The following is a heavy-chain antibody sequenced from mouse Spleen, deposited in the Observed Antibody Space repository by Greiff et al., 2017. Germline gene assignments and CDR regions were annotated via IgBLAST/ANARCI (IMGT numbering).Heavy chain of an antibody. CDR2: IWRGGST. V-gene: IGHV2-5*01. J-gene: IGHJ4*01. CDR3: AKSYGPVYAIDY. CDR1: GFPLTSYG. D-gene: IGHD1-1*02. Sequence: VKLEESGPGLVQPSQSLSITCTVSGFPLTSYGVHWVRQSPGKGLEWLGVIWRGGSTDYNAAFMSRLSIIKDNSKSQVFFKMNSLQADDTAIYYCAKSYGPVYAIDYWGQGTSVTVSS.